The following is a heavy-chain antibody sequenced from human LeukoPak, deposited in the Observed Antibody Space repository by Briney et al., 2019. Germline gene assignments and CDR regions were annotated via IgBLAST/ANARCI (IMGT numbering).Heavy chain of an antibody. CDR2: MNLKSGYT. CDR3: ARVTGSIDY. J-gene: IGHJ4*02. V-gene: IGHV1-8*03. CDR1: GYSFTTYD. D-gene: IGHD1-26*01. Sequence: ASVKVSCKASGYSFTTYDINWVRQATGQGLEWMGWMNLKSGYTGYAQKFQGRVTITRDTSTSTVYMELSSLRSEDTAVYYCARVTGSIDYWGQGTLVTVSS.